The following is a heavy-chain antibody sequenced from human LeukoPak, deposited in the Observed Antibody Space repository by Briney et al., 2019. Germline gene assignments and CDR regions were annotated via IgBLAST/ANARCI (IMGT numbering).Heavy chain of an antibody. D-gene: IGHD5-12*01. J-gene: IGHJ4*02. Sequence: GGSLRLSCAASGFTFSSYAMSWVRQAPGKGLEWVSAISGSGGSTYYADSVKGRFTISRGNSKNTLYLQMNSLRAEDTAVYYCARSSGYAKDYWGQGTLVTVSS. V-gene: IGHV3-23*01. CDR3: ARSSGYAKDY. CDR2: ISGSGGST. CDR1: GFTFSSYA.